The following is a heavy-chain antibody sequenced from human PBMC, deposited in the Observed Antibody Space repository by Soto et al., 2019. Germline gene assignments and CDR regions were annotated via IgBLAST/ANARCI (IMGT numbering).Heavy chain of an antibody. CDR1: GFTFSSYW. D-gene: IGHD4-17*01. CDR2: IKQDGSEK. CDR3: ARDLASTTIPNY. V-gene: IGHV3-7*04. Sequence: EVQLVESGGGLIQHGGSLRLSCTASGFTFSSYWMSWVRHAPGKGLERVANIKQDGSEKYYVDSVKGRFTISRDNAKNSLYLQMNSLRAEDTAVYYCARDLASTTIPNYWGQGTLVTVSS. J-gene: IGHJ4*02.